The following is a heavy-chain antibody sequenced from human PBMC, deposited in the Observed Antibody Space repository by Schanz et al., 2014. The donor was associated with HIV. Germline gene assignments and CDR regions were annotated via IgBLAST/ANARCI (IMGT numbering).Heavy chain of an antibody. J-gene: IGHJ5*02. D-gene: IGHD5-18*01. CDR3: VKAYSSPFCGAGS. CDR2: ISESGGRS. V-gene: IGHV3-23*01. Sequence: EVQLLDSGGGWVQPGGGGRRGGEASGGTEKKNAMTWVRQAPGKGLEWVSSISESGGRSYYADSVKGRFTISRDNSRNALYLHMNSLRADDTAIYYCVKAYSSPFCGAGSWGQGALVTVSS. CDR1: GGTEKKNA.